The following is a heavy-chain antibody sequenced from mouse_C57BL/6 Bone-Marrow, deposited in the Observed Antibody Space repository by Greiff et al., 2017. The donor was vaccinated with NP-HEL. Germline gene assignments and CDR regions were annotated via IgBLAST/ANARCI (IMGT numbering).Heavy chain of an antibody. CDR2: INPSNGGT. D-gene: IGHD1-1*01. J-gene: IGHJ2*01. V-gene: IGHV1-53*01. Sequence: VQLQQPGTELVKPGASVKLSCKASGYTFTSYWMHWVQQRPGQGLEWIGNINPSNGGTNYNEKFKSKATLTVDKSSSTAYMQLSSLTSEDSAVDYCAREEMVYYYGSFDYWGQGTTLTVSS. CDR3: AREEMVYYYGSFDY. CDR1: GYTFTSYW.